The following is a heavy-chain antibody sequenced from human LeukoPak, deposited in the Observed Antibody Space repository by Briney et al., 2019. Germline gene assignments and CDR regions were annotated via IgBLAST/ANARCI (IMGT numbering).Heavy chain of an antibody. V-gene: IGHV3-23*01. CDR2: ISGSGGST. D-gene: IGHD4-17*01. CDR3: AKVSTVTTIRSAFDY. J-gene: IGHJ4*02. CDR1: GFTFSSYA. Sequence: GGSLRLSCAASGFTFSSYAMSWVRHAPGKGLEWVSAISGSGGSTYYADSVKGRFTISRDNSKNTLYLQMNSLRAEDTAVYYCAKVSTVTTIRSAFDYWGQGTLVTVSS.